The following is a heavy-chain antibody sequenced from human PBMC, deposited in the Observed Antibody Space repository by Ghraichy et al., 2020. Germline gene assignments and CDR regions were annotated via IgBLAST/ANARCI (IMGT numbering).Heavy chain of an antibody. CDR1: GFAVSSNY. V-gene: IGHV3-53*01. CDR3: ARDINGDYSFDY. Sequence: GSLRLSCAASGFAVSSNYMSWVRQAPGKGLEWVSVIYSGGNTYYADSVKGRFTISRDSSKNTLFLQMNSLRAEDTAVYYCARDINGDYSFDYWGQGTLVTVSS. CDR2: IYSGGNT. D-gene: IGHD4-17*01. J-gene: IGHJ4*02.